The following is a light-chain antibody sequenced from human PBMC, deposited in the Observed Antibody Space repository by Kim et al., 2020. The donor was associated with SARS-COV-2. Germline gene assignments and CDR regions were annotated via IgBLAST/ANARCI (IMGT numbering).Light chain of an antibody. CDR2: VNSDGSH. V-gene: IGLV4-69*01. CDR3: QTWATGIWV. CDR1: SGHSNYA. Sequence: QLVLTQSPSASASLGASVKLTCTLSSGHSNYAIAWHQQQPEKGPRYLMKVNSDGSHSKGDGIPDRFSGSSSGAERYLTISSLQSEDEADYYCQTWATGIWVFGGGTKVAVL. J-gene: IGLJ3*02.